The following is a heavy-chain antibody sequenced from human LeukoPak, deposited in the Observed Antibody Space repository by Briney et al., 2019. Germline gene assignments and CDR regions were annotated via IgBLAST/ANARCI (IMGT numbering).Heavy chain of an antibody. CDR1: GFTFSSYS. Sequence: GGSLRLSCAASGFTFSSYSMNWVRQAPGKGLEWVSSISSSSSYIYYADSVKGRFTVSRDNSKNTLYLQMNSLRAEDTAVYYCARDIGGRTFDYWGQGTLVTVSS. D-gene: IGHD1-26*01. J-gene: IGHJ4*02. V-gene: IGHV3-21*01. CDR3: ARDIGGRTFDY. CDR2: ISSSSSYI.